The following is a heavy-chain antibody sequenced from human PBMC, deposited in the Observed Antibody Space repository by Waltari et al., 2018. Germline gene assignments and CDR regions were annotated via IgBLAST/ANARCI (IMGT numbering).Heavy chain of an antibody. V-gene: IGHV4-38-2*01. CDR2: IYHSGST. CDR1: GYSISSGYY. CDR3: ARSLPYNWNYGGLYYFDY. J-gene: IGHJ4*03. Sequence: QVQLQESGPGLVKPSETLSITCAVSGYSISSGYYWGWFQQPPGKGLEWIGSIYHSGSTYYNPSLKSRVTISVDTSKNQFSLKLSSVTAADTAVYYCARSLPYNWNYGGLYYFDYWGQGTMVTVSS. D-gene: IGHD1-7*01.